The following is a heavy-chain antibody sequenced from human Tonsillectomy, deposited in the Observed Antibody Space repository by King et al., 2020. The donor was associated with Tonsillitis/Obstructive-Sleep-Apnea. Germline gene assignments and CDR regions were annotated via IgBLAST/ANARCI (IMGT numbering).Heavy chain of an antibody. J-gene: IGHJ3*02. CDR2: IYYTGNT. V-gene: IGHV4-59*08. Sequence: VQLQESGPGLVKPSETLSLTCTVSGGSISSYYWSWIRQPPGKGLEWIGYIYYTGNTNYNPSLKSRVTISVDTSRTQFSLKLSSVTAADTAVYYCARHYGYYDILTCYYTDAFDIWGQGTMVTVSS. D-gene: IGHD3-9*01. CDR3: ARHYGYYDILTCYYTDAFDI. CDR1: GGSISSYY.